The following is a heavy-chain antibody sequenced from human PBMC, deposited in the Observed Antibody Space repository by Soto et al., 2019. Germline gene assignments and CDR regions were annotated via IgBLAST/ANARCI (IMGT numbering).Heavy chain of an antibody. J-gene: IGHJ6*04. CDR2: INHSGST. V-gene: IGHV4-34*01. CDR1: GGSFSGYY. Sequence: PSETLSLTCAVYGGSFSGYYWSWIRQPPGKGLEWIGEINHSGSTNYNPSLKSRVTISVDTSKNQFSLKLSSVTAADTDVYYCARGKYSSSSRGYYYYYYGMDVWGKGTTVTVS. D-gene: IGHD6-6*01. CDR3: ARGKYSSSSRGYYYYYYGMDV.